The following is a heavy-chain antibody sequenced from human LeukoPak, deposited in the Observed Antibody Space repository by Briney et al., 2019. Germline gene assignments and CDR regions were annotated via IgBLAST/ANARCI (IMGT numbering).Heavy chain of an antibody. CDR3: ARGGRYSGYDYYYYYMDV. D-gene: IGHD5-12*01. V-gene: IGHV1-8*01. CDR1: GYTFTSYD. Sequence: ASVKVSCKASGYTFTSYDINWVRQATGQGLEWMGWMNPNSGNTGYAQKFQGRVTMTRNTSISTAYMELSSLRSEDTAVYYCARGGRYSGYDYYYYYMDVWGKGTTVTVSS. CDR2: MNPNSGNT. J-gene: IGHJ6*03.